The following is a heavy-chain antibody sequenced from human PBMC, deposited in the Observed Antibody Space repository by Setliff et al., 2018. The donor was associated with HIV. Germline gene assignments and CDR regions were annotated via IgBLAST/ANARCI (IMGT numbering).Heavy chain of an antibody. CDR2: ISGNSDHI. Sequence: GGSLRLSCAASGFTVSTCYMSWVRQAPGEGLEWVSSISGNSDHIYYADSVKGRFTLSRDTSKNTLFLQMNSLRPEDAAVYYCARGRLYNTALDYWGQGTLVTVSS. CDR3: ARGRLYNTALDY. J-gene: IGHJ4*02. CDR1: GFTVSTCY. V-gene: IGHV3-21*01. D-gene: IGHD3-3*01.